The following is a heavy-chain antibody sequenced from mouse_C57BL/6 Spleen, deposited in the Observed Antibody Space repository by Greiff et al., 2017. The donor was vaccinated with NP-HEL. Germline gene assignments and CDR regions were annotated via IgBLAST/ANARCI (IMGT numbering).Heavy chain of an antibody. CDR3: ARDYGGYYAMDY. Sequence: VQLHQSGAELVKPGASVKLSCKASGYTFTSYWMHWVKQRPGRGLEWIGRIDPNSGGTKSNEQFKSKATLTVDKPSSTAYMQLSSLASEDAAVYYGARDYGGYYAMDYWGQGTSVTVAS. CDR1: GYTFTSYW. CDR2: IDPNSGGT. J-gene: IGHJ4*01. D-gene: IGHD1-1*01. V-gene: IGHV1-72*01.